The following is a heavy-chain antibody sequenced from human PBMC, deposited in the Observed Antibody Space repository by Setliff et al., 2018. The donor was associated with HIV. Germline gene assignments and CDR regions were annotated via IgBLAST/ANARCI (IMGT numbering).Heavy chain of an antibody. CDR3: ARDGYRDTLNDAFDI. CDR2: IFYSGST. Sequence: TSETLSLTCTVSGGSISSHYWSWIRQPPGKGLEWIGNIFYSGSTYYNPSLKSRVLISVDTSKNQFSLKLSSVTAADTAVYYCARDGYRDTLNDAFDIWGQGTMVTVSS. CDR1: GGSISSHY. D-gene: IGHD6-13*01. J-gene: IGHJ3*02. V-gene: IGHV4-59*11.